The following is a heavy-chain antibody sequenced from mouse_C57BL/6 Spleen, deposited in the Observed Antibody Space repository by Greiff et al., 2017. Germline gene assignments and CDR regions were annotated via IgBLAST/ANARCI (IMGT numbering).Heavy chain of an antibody. CDR2: IYPGDGDT. V-gene: IGHV1-80*01. J-gene: IGHJ1*03. CDR1: GYAFSSYW. CDR3: ARYHWDYWYFDV. D-gene: IGHD4-1*01. Sequence: QVQLQQSGAELVKPGASVKISCKASGYAFSSYWMNWVKQRPGKGLEWIGQIYPGDGDTNYNGKFKGKATLTADKSSSTAYMQLSSLTSEDSAVYFCARYHWDYWYFDVWGTGTTVTVSS.